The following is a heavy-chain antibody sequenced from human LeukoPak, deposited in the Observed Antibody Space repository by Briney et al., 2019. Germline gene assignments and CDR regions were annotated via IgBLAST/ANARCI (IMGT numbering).Heavy chain of an antibody. D-gene: IGHD3-16*01. J-gene: IGHJ4*02. CDR3: ARVRYRLAETYIDY. CDR2: INPNSGDT. V-gene: IGHV1-2*02. CDR1: GYTFTSYY. Sequence: ASVKVSCKASGYTFTSYYMHWVRQAPGQGLEWMGWINPNSGDTNYAQKFQGRVTMTRDTSISTAYMELSRLRSDDTAVYYCARVRYRLAETYIDYWGQGILVTVSS.